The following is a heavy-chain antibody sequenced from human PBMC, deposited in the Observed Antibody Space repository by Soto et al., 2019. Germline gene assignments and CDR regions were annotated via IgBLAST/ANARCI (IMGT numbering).Heavy chain of an antibody. CDR3: SRDRPRLLPQAYYYYGMDV. CDR2: IKQDGSEK. V-gene: IGHV3-7*05. J-gene: IGHJ6*02. Sequence: GGSLRLSCAASGFTFSSYWMSWVRQAPGKGLEWVANIKQDGSEKYYVDSVKGRFTISRDNAKNSLYLQMNSLRAEDTAVYYCSRDRPRLLPQAYYYYGMDVWGQGTTVTVSS. CDR1: GFTFSSYW.